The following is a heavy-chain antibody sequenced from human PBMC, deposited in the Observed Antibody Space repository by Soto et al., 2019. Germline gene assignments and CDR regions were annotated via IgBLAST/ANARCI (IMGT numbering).Heavy chain of an antibody. Sequence: PSQTLSLTCAVSGGSISSGGYSWSWIRQPPGKGLEWIGYIYHSGSTYYNPSLKSRVTISVDRSKNQFSLKLSSVTAADTAVYYCARISPLPYGSGSYYIDYWGTGTLVTVFS. J-gene: IGHJ4*02. CDR2: IYHSGST. D-gene: IGHD3-10*01. CDR1: GGSISSGGYS. CDR3: ARISPLPYGSGSYYIDY. V-gene: IGHV4-30-2*01.